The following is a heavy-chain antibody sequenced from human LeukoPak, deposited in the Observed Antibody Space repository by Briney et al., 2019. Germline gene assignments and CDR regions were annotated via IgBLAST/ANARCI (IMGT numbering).Heavy chain of an antibody. V-gene: IGHV3-23*01. Sequence: GASLRPSCAASGFTFSSYAMSWVRQAPGKGLEWVSAISGSGGSTYYADSVKGRFTISRDNSKNTLYLQMNSLRAEDTAVYYCAKARLPTRDFFDYWGQGTLVTVSS. CDR3: AKARLPTRDFFDY. CDR2: ISGSGGST. D-gene: IGHD5-12*01. J-gene: IGHJ4*02. CDR1: GFTFSSYA.